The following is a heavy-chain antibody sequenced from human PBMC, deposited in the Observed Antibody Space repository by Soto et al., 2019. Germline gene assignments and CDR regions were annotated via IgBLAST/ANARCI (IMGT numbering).Heavy chain of an antibody. CDR2: IYYSGST. J-gene: IGHJ4*02. D-gene: IGHD3-22*01. CDR1: GFTFSSYA. Sequence: LRLSCAASGFTFSSYAMSWVRQAPGKGLEWIGYIYYSGSTYYNPSLKSRVTISVDTSKNQFSLKLSSVTAADTAVYYCARAYYYDSSGYYNDYWGQGTLVTVSS. CDR3: ARAYYYDSSGYYNDY. V-gene: IGHV4-31*02.